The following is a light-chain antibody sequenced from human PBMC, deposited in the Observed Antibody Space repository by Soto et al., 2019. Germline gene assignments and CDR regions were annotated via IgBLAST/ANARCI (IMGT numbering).Light chain of an antibody. CDR2: GAS. J-gene: IGKJ4*01. V-gene: IGKV3-15*01. CDR1: QSVNSN. CDR3: QPYNDWPLT. Sequence: EKVMTQSPAALSVSPGERATLSCRASQSVNSNLAWYQQKAVQAPRRRLYGASTRATGIPARFSGSASGTEFTLGISSLQSEDSAVYYCQPYNDWPLTFGGGTKVEIK.